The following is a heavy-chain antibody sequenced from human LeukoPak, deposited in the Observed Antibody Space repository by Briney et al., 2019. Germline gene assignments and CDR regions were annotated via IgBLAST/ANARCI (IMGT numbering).Heavy chain of an antibody. CDR3: ARVDDLDAFDI. CDR2: ISYDGSNK. V-gene: IGHV3-30*03. D-gene: IGHD2-2*03. J-gene: IGHJ3*02. Sequence: VQPGRSLRLSCAASGFTFSSYGMHWVRQAPGKGLEWVAVISYDGSNKYYADSVKGRFTISRDNSKNTLYLQMSSLRAEDTAVYYCARVDDLDAFDIWGQGTMVTVSS. CDR1: GFTFSSYG.